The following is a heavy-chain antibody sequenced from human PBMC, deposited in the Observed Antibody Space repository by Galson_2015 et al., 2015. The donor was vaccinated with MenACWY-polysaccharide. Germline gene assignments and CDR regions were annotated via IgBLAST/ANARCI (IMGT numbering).Heavy chain of an antibody. J-gene: IGHJ4*02. CDR2: LSQDGSGQ. Sequence: SMRLACEASGFSFSNYYMGWGRQGSGKGLDWLAYLSQDGSGQTYVDSVRGRFTISRDNAKNSLYLQMDSLRVEDTAVYYCAKWSDAFDSWGQGTLVTVS. CDR3: AKWSDAFDS. CDR1: GFSFSNYY. V-gene: IGHV3-7*01. D-gene: IGHD2-8*01.